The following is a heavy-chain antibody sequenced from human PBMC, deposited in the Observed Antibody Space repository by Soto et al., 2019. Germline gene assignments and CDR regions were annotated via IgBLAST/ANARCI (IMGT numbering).Heavy chain of an antibody. CDR3: ARDPIVVVPAAAYYYGMDV. J-gene: IGHJ6*02. CDR1: GFTFSSYS. CDR2: ISSSSSYI. Sequence: LRLSCAASGFTFSSYSMNWVRQAPGKGLEWVSSISSSSSYIYYADSVKGRFTISRDNAKNSLYLQMNSLRAEDTAVYYCARDPIVVVPAAAYYYGMDVWGQGTTVTVYS. D-gene: IGHD2-2*01. V-gene: IGHV3-21*01.